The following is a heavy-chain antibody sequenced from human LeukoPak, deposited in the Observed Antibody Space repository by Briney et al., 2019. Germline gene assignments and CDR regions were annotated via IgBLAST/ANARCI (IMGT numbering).Heavy chain of an antibody. CDR1: GGSMSIYY. V-gene: IGHV4-59*01. Sequence: PSETLSLTCSVAGGSMSIYYWSWIRQPPGKGLEWIGYIYYSGNTNYNPSLKTRVTISIDTSKNQFFLRLRSVTAADTAVYYCARVGEGCFDHWGQGTLATVSS. CDR2: IYYSGNT. J-gene: IGHJ4*02. CDR3: ARVGEGCFDH.